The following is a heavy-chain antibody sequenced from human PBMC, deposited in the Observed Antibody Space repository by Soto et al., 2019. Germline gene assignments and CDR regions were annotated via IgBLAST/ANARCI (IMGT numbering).Heavy chain of an antibody. CDR2: IIPVFGTT. Sequence: QMQLVQSGPEVKKPGSSVKVSCKASGDSFGSYAVSWVRQAPGQGLEWMGAIIPVFGTTNDTQKFQGGVTINADDSTTTAYMELSSLRSDDTAVYYCAREPFGRFDPWGQGTLVTVSS. CDR3: AREPFGRFDP. V-gene: IGHV1-69*01. D-gene: IGHD3-10*01. J-gene: IGHJ5*02. CDR1: GDSFGSYA.